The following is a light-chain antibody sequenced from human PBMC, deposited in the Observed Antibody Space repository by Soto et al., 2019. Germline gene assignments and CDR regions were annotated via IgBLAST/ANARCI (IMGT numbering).Light chain of an antibody. CDR3: SSYTVSSPHVV. CDR2: DVS. CDR1: SSDVGGYNY. Sequence: QSALTQPASVSGSPGQSITISCSETSSDVGGYNYVSWYQQHPGKAPKLMIYDVSNRPSGVSNRFSGSKSGNTASLTISGLQAEDEADYYCSSYTVSSPHVVFGGGTKLTVL. J-gene: IGLJ2*01. V-gene: IGLV2-14*01.